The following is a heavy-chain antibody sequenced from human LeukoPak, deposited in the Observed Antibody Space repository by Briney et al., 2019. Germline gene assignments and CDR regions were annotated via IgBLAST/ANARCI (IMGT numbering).Heavy chain of an antibody. J-gene: IGHJ4*02. V-gene: IGHV1-2*02. Sequence: ASVKVSCKASGYTFTSYDINWVRQATGQGLEWMGWINPNSGGTNYAQKFQGRVTMTRDTSISTAYMELSRLRSDDTAVYYCARSSSSSPLNFDYWGQGTLVTVSS. CDR2: INPNSGGT. D-gene: IGHD6-6*01. CDR1: GYTFTSYD. CDR3: ARSSSSSPLNFDY.